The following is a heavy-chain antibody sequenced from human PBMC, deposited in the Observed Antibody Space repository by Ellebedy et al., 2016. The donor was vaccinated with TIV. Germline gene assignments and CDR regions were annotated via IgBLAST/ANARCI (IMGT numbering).Heavy chain of an antibody. D-gene: IGHD6-19*01. J-gene: IGHJ4*02. CDR3: ARDLDKSSGWYGGAAY. CDR1: GFTFDSYA. V-gene: IGHV3-30-3*01. Sequence: PGGSLSLSCVASGFTFDSYAMHWVRQAPGKGLEWVAVISHDGSSQYYADSVKGRFTVSRDNSMTTVYLEMNSLRAEDTALYYCARDLDKSSGWYGGAAYWGQGTQVTVSS. CDR2: ISHDGSSQ.